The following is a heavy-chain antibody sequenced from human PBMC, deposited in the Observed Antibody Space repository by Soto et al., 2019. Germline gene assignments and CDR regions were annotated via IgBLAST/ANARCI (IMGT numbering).Heavy chain of an antibody. D-gene: IGHD3-22*01. Sequence: AAVKVSCKASGYTGYTFTSYGINWVRQAPGQGLEWMGRISAYSGNTNYAQELQGRVTMTTDTSTNSAYMELRSLRSDDTAVYYCAREDSSDYKFDYWGQGTLVTVSS. V-gene: IGHV1-18*04. CDR3: AREDSSDYKFDY. CDR1: GYTGYTFTSYG. J-gene: IGHJ4*02. CDR2: ISAYSGNT.